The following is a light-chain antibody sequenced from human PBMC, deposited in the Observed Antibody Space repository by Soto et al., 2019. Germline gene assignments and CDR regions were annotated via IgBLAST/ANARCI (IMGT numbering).Light chain of an antibody. V-gene: IGKV1-5*01. Sequence: DIQMTQSPSTLSASVGDRVTITCRASHNVTNRLAWFQQRQGKAPKLLIYDVSTLESGVPSRFSGSGSGTEFTLTVSSLQPDDFATYYCQHYNSYSEAFGQGTKVELK. J-gene: IGKJ1*01. CDR2: DVS. CDR3: QHYNSYSEA. CDR1: HNVTNR.